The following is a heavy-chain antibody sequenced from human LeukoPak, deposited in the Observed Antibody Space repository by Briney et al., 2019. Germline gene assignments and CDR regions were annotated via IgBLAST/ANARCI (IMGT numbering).Heavy chain of an antibody. J-gene: IGHJ4*02. V-gene: IGHV7-4-1*02. CDR2: INTNTGNP. CDR1: GYTFNSYA. D-gene: IGHD1-26*01. Sequence: ASVKVSCKASGYTFNSYAMNWVQQAPGQGLEWMGWINTNTGNPTYAQGFIGRFVFSLDTSVSTAYLQISSLKPEDTAVYYCAELIGGSYYSGGGYWGQGTLVTVSS. CDR3: AELIGGSYYSGGGY.